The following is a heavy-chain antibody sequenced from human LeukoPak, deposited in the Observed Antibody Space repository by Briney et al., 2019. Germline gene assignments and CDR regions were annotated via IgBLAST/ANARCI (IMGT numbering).Heavy chain of an antibody. D-gene: IGHD2-21*02. J-gene: IGHJ4*02. CDR2: INNGGVST. CDR3: ARELPREVTLDY. CDR1: GFTFISYG. Sequence: AGSLRLSCAASGFTFISYGMQWVRQAPGKGLVWVSRINNGGVSTSYADSVRGRFTVSRDNGKNTLYLQMNSLRAEDTGVYYCARELPREVTLDYWGQGTLVTVSS. V-gene: IGHV3-74*01.